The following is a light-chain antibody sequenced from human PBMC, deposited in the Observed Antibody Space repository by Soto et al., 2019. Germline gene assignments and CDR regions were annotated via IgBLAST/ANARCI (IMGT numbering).Light chain of an antibody. Sequence: QSVLTQPPSVSGAPGQRVTISCTGSSSNIGAGYDVHWYQQLPGKAPKLLIYGNDNRPSGVPERFSGSKSGTSASLAITGLRADDEADYYCNSYTSASTYVFGTGTKVTVL. CDR2: GND. J-gene: IGLJ1*01. CDR3: NSYTSASTYV. V-gene: IGLV1-40*01. CDR1: SSNIGAGYD.